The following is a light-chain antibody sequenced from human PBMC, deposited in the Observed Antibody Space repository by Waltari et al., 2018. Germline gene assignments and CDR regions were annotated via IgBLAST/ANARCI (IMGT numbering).Light chain of an antibody. Sequence: DIVMTQSPDSLAVSLGERATITCKSSQSILFSSNIKNSLAWYHLKPGQSPQLLISWASRRAPGVPDRCSGGGSGTDFTLTICRLRAEEVSVYYCHKYYNTPPTFGQGTKVEIK. CDR1: QSILFSSNIKNS. CDR2: WAS. V-gene: IGKV4-1*01. J-gene: IGKJ1*01. CDR3: HKYYNTPPT.